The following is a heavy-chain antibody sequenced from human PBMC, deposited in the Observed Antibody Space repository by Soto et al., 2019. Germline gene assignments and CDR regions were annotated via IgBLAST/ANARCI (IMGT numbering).Heavy chain of an antibody. CDR3: ARSSLTGNSSSWPVKPGYYYYCMDV. CDR2: IIPIFGTA. D-gene: IGHD6-13*01. CDR1: GGTFSSYA. Sequence: QVQLVQSGAEVKKPGSSVKVSCKASGGTFSSYAISWVRQAPGQGLEWMGGIIPIFGTANYAHKFQGRVTITADDFTITAYKERSSLRSEDTAVYYCARSSLTGNSSSWPVKPGYYYYCMDVCGHGTTVTVSS. V-gene: IGHV1-69*12. J-gene: IGHJ6*02.